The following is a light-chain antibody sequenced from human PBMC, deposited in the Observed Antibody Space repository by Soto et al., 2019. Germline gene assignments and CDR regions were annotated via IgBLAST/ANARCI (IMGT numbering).Light chain of an antibody. CDR2: GAS. Sequence: DIVMTRSPGTLSLCPGEMATLSSTASESVNRNLAWYQQKPGQAPRLLIYGASTRATGIPARFSGSGSGTEFTLTISSLQSEDFAVYYCQQYNNWPITFGQGTRLEIK. CDR1: ESVNRN. V-gene: IGKV3-15*01. CDR3: QQYNNWPIT. J-gene: IGKJ5*01.